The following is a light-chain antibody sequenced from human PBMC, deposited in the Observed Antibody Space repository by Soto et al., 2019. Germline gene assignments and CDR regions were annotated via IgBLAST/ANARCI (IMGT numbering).Light chain of an antibody. CDR1: SSNIGAGYD. CDR2: GNT. V-gene: IGLV1-40*01. CDR3: QAYDSSLSGFYV. J-gene: IGLJ1*01. Sequence: QSVLTQPPSVSGAPGQRVTISCTGSSSNIGAGYDVHWYQLLPGTAPKLLIYGNTNRPSGVPDRFSGSKSGTSASLAITGLQAEDEADYYCQAYDSSLSGFYVFGTGTKVTVL.